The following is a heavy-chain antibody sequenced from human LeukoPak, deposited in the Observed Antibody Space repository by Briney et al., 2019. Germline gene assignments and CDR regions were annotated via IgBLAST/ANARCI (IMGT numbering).Heavy chain of an antibody. D-gene: IGHD4-17*01. J-gene: IGHJ4*02. CDR2: INSDESST. V-gene: IGHV3-74*01. CDR1: GFTFSNYR. CDR3: AKGGATVIDY. Sequence: GGALSLSCAASGFTFSNYRMHWVRRAPGKGLVWVSRINSDESSTTSADSVKGRVTISRDNAKNTLYLQMNSLRAEDTAVYYCAKGGATVIDYWGQGTLVTVSS.